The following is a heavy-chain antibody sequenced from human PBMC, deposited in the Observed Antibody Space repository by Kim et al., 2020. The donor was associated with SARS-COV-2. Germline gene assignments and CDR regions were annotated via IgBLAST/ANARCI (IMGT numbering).Heavy chain of an antibody. Sequence: THYNPSLQSRVTISGETSKNQFSLELSSVTGAETAVYYCAGGDGSGSCDYWGQGTLVTVSS. CDR3: AGGDGSGSCDY. CDR2: T. V-gene: IGHV4-31*02. J-gene: IGHJ4*02. D-gene: IGHD3-10*01.